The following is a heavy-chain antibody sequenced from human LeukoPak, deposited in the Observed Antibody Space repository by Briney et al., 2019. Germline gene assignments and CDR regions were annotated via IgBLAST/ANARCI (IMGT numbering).Heavy chain of an antibody. Sequence: PGGSLRLSCAASGFTFSTYWMCWVRQAPGKGLEWVANIKEDGSETNYVESVKGRFFISRDNAKNSQRLQMNSLRVEDSAVYYCARCEGFHDYFSGNPTYYFYMDVWGKGTTVTVSS. CDR3: ARCEGFHDYFSGNPTYYFYMDV. D-gene: IGHD2/OR15-2a*01. J-gene: IGHJ6*03. CDR1: GFTFSTYW. CDR2: IKEDGSET. V-gene: IGHV3-7*01.